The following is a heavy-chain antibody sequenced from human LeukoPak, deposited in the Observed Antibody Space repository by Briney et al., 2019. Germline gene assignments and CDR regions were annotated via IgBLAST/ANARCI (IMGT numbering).Heavy chain of an antibody. J-gene: IGHJ4*02. CDR1: GYTFTSYD. Sequence: ASVKVSCKASGYTFTSYDITWVRQATGQGLEWMGWMSPDSGYTGYAQTFQGRVALTRNTSVSTAFMELSSLRSEDTAVYYCEIYTGYDSFWGQGTLVTVSS. CDR3: EIYTGYDSF. V-gene: IGHV1-8*01. CDR2: MSPDSGYT. D-gene: IGHD5-12*01.